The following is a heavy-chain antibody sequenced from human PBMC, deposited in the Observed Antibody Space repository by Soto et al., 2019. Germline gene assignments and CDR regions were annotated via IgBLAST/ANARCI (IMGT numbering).Heavy chain of an antibody. D-gene: IGHD3-10*01. J-gene: IGHJ6*02. Sequence: QVQLVQSGAEVKKPGASVKVSCKASGYSFTTYGISWVRQAPGQGLEWMGWISDYNGNTNYEKKFQGRVPMTTGTSTRTAYMELKSLRSDDTAVYYCAREGYYSGSESYPPPPYYGMDVWGQGTTVTVS. V-gene: IGHV1-18*01. CDR1: GYSFTTYG. CDR2: ISDYNGNT. CDR3: AREGYYSGSESYPPPPYYGMDV.